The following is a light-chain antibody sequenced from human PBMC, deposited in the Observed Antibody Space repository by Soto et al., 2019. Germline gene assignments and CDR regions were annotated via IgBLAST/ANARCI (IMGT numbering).Light chain of an antibody. V-gene: IGLV1-40*01. CDR3: QSYDSSLSGYV. J-gene: IGLJ1*01. CDR2: GNS. CDR1: SSNIGAGYD. Sequence: QSVLAQPPSVSGAPGQRVTISCTGSSSNIGAGYDVHWYQQLPGTAPKLLIYGNSNRPSGVPDRFSGSKSGTSASPAITGLQAEDEADYYCQSYDSSLSGYVFGTGTKVPVL.